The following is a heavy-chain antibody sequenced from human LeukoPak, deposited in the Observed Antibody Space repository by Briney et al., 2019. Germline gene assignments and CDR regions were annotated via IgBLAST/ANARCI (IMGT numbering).Heavy chain of an antibody. D-gene: IGHD3-9*01. CDR2: ISAYNGNT. CDR1: AYTFTSYG. V-gene: IGHV1-18*01. Sequence: GASVKVSCKASAYTFTSYGISWVRQAPGQGLEWMGWISAYNGNTTYVQKLQGRVTMTTDTSTSTAYMELRSLRSEDTAVYYCANTYYDILTGYFRFDWFDPWGQGTLVTVSS. J-gene: IGHJ5*02. CDR3: ANTYYDILTGYFRFDWFDP.